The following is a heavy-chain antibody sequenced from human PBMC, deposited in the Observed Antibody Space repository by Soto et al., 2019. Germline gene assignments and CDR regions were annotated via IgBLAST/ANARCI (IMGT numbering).Heavy chain of an antibody. CDR2: INHSGST. J-gene: IGHJ6*02. D-gene: IGHD6-19*01. CDR3: ARGPIAVAGQNYYYYGMDV. Sequence: SETLSLTCAVYGGSFSGYYWSWIRQPPGKGLEWIGEINHSGSTNYNPSLKSRVTISVDTSKKQFSLKLSSVPAADTAVYYCARGPIAVAGQNYYYYGMDVWGQGTTVTVSS. V-gene: IGHV4-34*01. CDR1: GGSFSGYY.